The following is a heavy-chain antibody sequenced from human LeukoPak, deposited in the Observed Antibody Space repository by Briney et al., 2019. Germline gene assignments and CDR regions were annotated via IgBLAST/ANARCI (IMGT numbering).Heavy chain of an antibody. CDR3: GRDPNGDYVGAFEF. Sequence: GGSLRLSCVASGFTFATYAMTWVRLTPGKGLEWVASIGGGGTYANYADSVRGRFTISRDNAKDTLYLQLNSLSAEDTDVYYCGRDPNGDYVGAFEFWGQGTLVSVSS. J-gene: IGHJ3*01. D-gene: IGHD4-17*01. V-gene: IGHV3-23*01. CDR1: GFTFATYA. CDR2: IGGGGTYA.